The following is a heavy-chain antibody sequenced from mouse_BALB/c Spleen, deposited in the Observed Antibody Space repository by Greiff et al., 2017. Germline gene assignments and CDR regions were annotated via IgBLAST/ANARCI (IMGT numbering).Heavy chain of an antibody. J-gene: IGHJ3*01. Sequence: EVMLVESGPGLVKPSQSPSLTCTVTGYSITSDYAWNWIRQFPGNKLEWMGYISYSGSTSYNPSLKSRISITRDTSKNQFFLQLNSVTTEDTATYYCARALPFAYWGQGTLVTVSA. V-gene: IGHV3-2*02. D-gene: IGHD2-12*01. CDR2: ISYSGST. CDR3: ARALPFAY. CDR1: GYSITSDYA.